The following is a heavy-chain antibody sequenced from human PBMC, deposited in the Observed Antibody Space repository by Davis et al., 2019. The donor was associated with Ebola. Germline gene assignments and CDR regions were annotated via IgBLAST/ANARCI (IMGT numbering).Heavy chain of an antibody. CDR2: MNQDGSEK. V-gene: IGHV3-7*01. J-gene: IGHJ6*04. Sequence: PGGSLRLSCAASGFTFSSYWMSWVRQAPGKGLEWVANMNQDGSEKYYVDSVKGRFTISRDNAKNSLWLQMNSLRDEDTAVYYCVTPSSARGGMDVWGKGTTVTVSS. CDR1: GFTFSSYW. CDR3: VTPSSARGGMDV.